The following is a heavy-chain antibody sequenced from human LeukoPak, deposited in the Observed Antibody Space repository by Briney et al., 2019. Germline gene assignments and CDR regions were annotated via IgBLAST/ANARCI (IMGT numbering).Heavy chain of an antibody. Sequence: GGSLRLSCAASGFTVSNKYMSWVRQAPGRGLDWVSSVYSGGSAYYADSVKGRFTISRDNFKNTMYLQMNSLRAEDTAVYYCARERHGFESSGRQILYYYGIDVWGQGTTVTVSS. CDR1: GFTVSNKY. CDR3: ARERHGFESSGRQILYYYGIDV. D-gene: IGHD3-22*01. J-gene: IGHJ6*02. CDR2: VYSGGSA. V-gene: IGHV3-66*01.